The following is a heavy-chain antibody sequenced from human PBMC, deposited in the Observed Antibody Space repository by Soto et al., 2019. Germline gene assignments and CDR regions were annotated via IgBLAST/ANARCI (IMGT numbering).Heavy chain of an antibody. V-gene: IGHV3-64D*08. CDR1: GLSFSKYF. Sequence: GGSLRLSCSVSGLSFSKYFMQWVRQAPGKGLQYVSAISDNGESTYYADSVKGRFTVSRDNSKNTLYLQMTSLRSEDTAVYFCLRPYDYWGRGTLVTVSS. J-gene: IGHJ4*02. D-gene: IGHD3-16*01. CDR3: LRPYDY. CDR2: ISDNGEST.